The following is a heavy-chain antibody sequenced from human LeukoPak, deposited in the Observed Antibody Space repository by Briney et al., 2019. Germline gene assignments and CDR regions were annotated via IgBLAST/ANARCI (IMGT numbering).Heavy chain of an antibody. D-gene: IGHD2-15*01. CDR3: AREPLGYCSGGSCYRRHFDY. CDR1: GGSISSSSYY. J-gene: IGHJ4*02. CDR2: IYYSGST. Sequence: PSETLSLTCTVSGGSISSSSYYWGWLRQPPGKGLEWIGSIYYSGSTYYNPSLKSRVTISVDTSKNQFSLKLSSVTAADTAVYYCAREPLGYCSGGSCYRRHFDYWGQGTLVTVSS. V-gene: IGHV4-39*02.